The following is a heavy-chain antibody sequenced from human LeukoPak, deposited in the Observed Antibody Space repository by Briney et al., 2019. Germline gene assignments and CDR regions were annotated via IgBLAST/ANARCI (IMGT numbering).Heavy chain of an antibody. Sequence: SQTLSLTCAISGDSVSSNSAAWNWIRQSPSRGLEWLGRTYYRSKWYNDYAVSVKSRITINPDTSKNQFSLQLNSVTPEDTAVYSCERDSVAPAGTGPANWSDPWGQETLVTVSS. V-gene: IGHV6-1*01. CDR1: GDSVSSNSAA. D-gene: IGHD2-2*01. CDR3: ERDSVAPAGTGPANWSDP. J-gene: IGHJ5*02. CDR2: TYYRSKWYN.